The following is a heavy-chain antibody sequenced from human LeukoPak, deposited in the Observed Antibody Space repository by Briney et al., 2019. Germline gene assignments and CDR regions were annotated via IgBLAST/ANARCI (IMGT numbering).Heavy chain of an antibody. CDR2: IYTSGST. D-gene: IGHD6-6*01. V-gene: IGHV4-4*09. CDR3: ASLLIAARPPKIDY. CDR1: GGSISSYY. J-gene: IGHJ4*02. Sequence: SETLSLTCTVSGGSISSYYWSWIRQPPGKGLEWIGYIYTSGSTNYNPSLKSRVTISVDTSKNQFSLKLSSVTAADTAVYYCASLLIAARPPKIDYWGQGTLVTVSS.